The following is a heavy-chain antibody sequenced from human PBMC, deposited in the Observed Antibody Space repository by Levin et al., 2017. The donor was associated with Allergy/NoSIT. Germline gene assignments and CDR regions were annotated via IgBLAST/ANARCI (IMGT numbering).Heavy chain of an antibody. CDR2: IKQDGSET. CDR3: AREEGGGYHYGIDV. J-gene: IGHJ6*02. D-gene: IGHD3-16*02. V-gene: IGHV3-7*01. Sequence: GGSLRLSCAASGFTFTSFWMTWVRQAPGKGLEWVANIKQDGSETYYVDSVKGRFTISRDNAKNSVYLQMNSLRVDDTAVYYCAREEGGGYHYGIDVWGQGTTVTVSS. CDR1: GFTFTSFW.